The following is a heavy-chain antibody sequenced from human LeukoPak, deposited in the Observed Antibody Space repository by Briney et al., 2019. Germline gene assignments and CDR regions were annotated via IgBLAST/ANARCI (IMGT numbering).Heavy chain of an antibody. CDR2: MNPNSGNT. CDR3: ARGRVAGTGWFDP. V-gene: IGHV1-8*01. CDR1: GYTFTSYD. Sequence: GASVKVSCKASGYTFTSYDINWVRQATGQGLERKGWMNPNSGNTGYAQKFQGRVTMTRNTSISTAYMELSSLRSEDTAVYYCARGRVAGTGWFDPWGQGTLVTVSS. J-gene: IGHJ5*02. D-gene: IGHD6-19*01.